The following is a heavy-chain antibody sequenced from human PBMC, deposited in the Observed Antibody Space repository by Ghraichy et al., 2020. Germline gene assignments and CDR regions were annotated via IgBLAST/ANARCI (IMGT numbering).Heavy chain of an antibody. J-gene: IGHJ4*02. CDR1: GFTFNNYA. Sequence: SCAASGFTFNNYAMSWVRQAPGKGLEWVSAVSGSGGYTYYAASVQGRFSISRDNAENTVFLQMNSLRAEDTAIYYCAKDRFSETYPYHFDYWGQGMLVTVSS. V-gene: IGHV3-23*01. CDR3: AKDRFSETYPYHFDY. CDR2: VSGSGGYT. D-gene: IGHD1-26*01.